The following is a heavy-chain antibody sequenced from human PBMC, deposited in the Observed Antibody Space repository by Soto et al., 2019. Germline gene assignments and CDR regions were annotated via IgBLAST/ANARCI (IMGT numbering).Heavy chain of an antibody. V-gene: IGHV2-5*02. CDR1: GFSLTTRGVG. CDR2: IYGDDDK. J-gene: IGHJ5*02. Sequence: QITLKESGPTLVKPTQTLTLTCTFSGFSLTTRGVGVGWIRQPPGKALECLALIYGDDDKRYSPSLQSRLSITKDTSKNQVVLTMTNVDPVDTATYYCAHIPKYYQYDWFDPWGQGTLVSVSS. CDR3: AHIPKYYQYDWFDP. D-gene: IGHD3-16*01.